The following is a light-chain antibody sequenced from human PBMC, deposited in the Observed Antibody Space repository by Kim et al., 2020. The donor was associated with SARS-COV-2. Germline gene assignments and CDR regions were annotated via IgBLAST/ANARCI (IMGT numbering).Light chain of an antibody. CDR1: NSGSKS. J-gene: IGLJ2*01. V-gene: IGLV3-21*04. Sequence: PGKTARSTCGGNNSGSKSVHWYQQKPGQAPVLVIYYDSDRPSGIPERFSGSNSGNTATLTISRVEAGDEADYYCQVWDSSSDLVVFGGGTQLTVL. CDR2: YDS. CDR3: QVWDSSSDLVV.